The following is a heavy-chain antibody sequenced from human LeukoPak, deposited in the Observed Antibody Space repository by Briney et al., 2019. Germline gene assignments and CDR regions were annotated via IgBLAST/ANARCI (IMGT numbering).Heavy chain of an antibody. CDR2: IKRKTAGGTI. D-gene: IGHD3-10*01. Sequence: GGSLRLSCAASGFIFSDAWLSWVRQAPGKGLEWVGRIKRKTAGGTIDYAAPVKGRFTISRDDSKNTLYLQMNSLKTEDTAIYYCATEYGVFAFDIWGQGTVVTVSS. CDR1: GFIFSDAW. CDR3: ATEYGVFAFDI. J-gene: IGHJ3*02. V-gene: IGHV3-15*01.